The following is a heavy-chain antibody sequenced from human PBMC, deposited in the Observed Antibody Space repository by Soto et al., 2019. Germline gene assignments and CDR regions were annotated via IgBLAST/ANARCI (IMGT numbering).Heavy chain of an antibody. V-gene: IGHV1-18*01. CDR2: ISAYNGNT. J-gene: IGHJ1*01. Sequence: ASVKVSCKASGYTFPSYGISWVRLAPGQGLEWMGWISAYNGNTNYAQKLQGRVTMTTDTSTSTAYMELRSLRSDDTAVYYCARDKGDGSGSYYGYWGQGTLVTAPQ. CDR1: GYTFPSYG. D-gene: IGHD3-10*01. CDR3: ARDKGDGSGSYYGY.